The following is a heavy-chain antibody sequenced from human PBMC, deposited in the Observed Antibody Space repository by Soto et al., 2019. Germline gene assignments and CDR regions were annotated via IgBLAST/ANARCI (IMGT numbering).Heavy chain of an antibody. V-gene: IGHV1-69*06. CDR3: AREGGIYCGGDCSSPYYYGMDV. J-gene: IGHJ6*02. D-gene: IGHD2-21*02. CDR1: GGTFSSYA. Sequence: SVKVSCKASGGTFSSYAISWVRQAPGQGLEWMGGIIPIFGTANYAQKFQGRVTITADKSTSTAYMELSSLRSEDTAVYYCAREGGIYCGGDCSSPYYYGMDVWGQGTTVTVS. CDR2: IIPIFGTA.